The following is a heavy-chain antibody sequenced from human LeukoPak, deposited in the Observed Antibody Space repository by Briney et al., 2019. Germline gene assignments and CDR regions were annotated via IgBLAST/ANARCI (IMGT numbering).Heavy chain of an antibody. CDR3: ARELGYSGYSAYGMDV. Sequence: SQTLSLTCTVSGGSISSGGYYWSWIRQHPGKGLEWIGYIYYSGSTYYNPSLKSRVTISVDTSKNQFSLKLSSVTAADTAVYYCARELGYSGYSAYGMDVWGQGTMVTVSS. J-gene: IGHJ6*02. CDR2: IYYSGST. D-gene: IGHD5-12*01. CDR1: GGSISSGGYY. V-gene: IGHV4-31*03.